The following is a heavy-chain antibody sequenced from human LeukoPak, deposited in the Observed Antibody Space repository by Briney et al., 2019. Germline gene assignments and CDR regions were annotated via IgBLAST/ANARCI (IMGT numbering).Heavy chain of an antibody. CDR1: GFTVSSNY. D-gene: IGHD3-22*01. CDR3: ASDYYDSSGYSYFQH. J-gene: IGHJ1*01. V-gene: IGHV3-66*01. Sequence: GGSLRLSCAASGFTVSSNYMSWVRQAPGKGLEWVSVIYSGGSTYYADSVKGRFTISRDNSKNTLYLQMNSLRAEDTAVHYCASDYYDSSGYSYFQHWGQGTLVTVSS. CDR2: IYSGGST.